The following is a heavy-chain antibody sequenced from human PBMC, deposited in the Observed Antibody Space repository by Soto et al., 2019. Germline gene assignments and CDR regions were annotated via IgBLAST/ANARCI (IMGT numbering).Heavy chain of an antibody. CDR1: GYTFTGYY. J-gene: IGHJ4*02. CDR3: ARAFGSGGSCHGTYFDY. V-gene: IGHV1-2*04. D-gene: IGHD2-15*01. Sequence: ASVKVSCKASGYTFTGYYMHWVRQAPGQGLEWMGWINPNSGGTNYAQKFQGWVTRTRNTSISKAYMELSRLRSDDTAVYYCARAFGSGGSCHGTYFDYWGQGTLVTVSS. CDR2: INPNSGGT.